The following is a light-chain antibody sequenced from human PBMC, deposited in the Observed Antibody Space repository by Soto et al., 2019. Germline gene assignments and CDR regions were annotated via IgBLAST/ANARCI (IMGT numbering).Light chain of an antibody. V-gene: IGKV3-15*01. J-gene: IGKJ2*01. CDR2: GPS. Sequence: EIVMTQSPATLSLSPGERAALSCSASQSSNSELAWYQQKPGQPPRLLIYGPSTRATGVPARFTGSESGSEFTLTISGLQSDDFVVYYCQQGHNWPLTFGQGNRLEI. CDR3: QQGHNWPLT. CDR1: QSSNSE.